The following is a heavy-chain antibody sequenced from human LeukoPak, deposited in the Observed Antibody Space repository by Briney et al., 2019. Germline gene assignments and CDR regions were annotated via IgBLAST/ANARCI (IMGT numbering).Heavy chain of an antibody. CDR3: EAFYYDESGWGDASDM. V-gene: IGHV3-7*01. J-gene: IGHJ3*02. CDR2: IKEDGSEK. CDR1: GITISSYW. Sequence: GGSLRLSCAAPGITISSYWMSWVRQAPGKGPEWVANIKEDGSEKYYVDSVKGRFTISRDNAKKSLYLQMNRLRAEDTAVYYCEAFYYDESGWGDASDMWGQGTMVTVSS. D-gene: IGHD3-16*01.